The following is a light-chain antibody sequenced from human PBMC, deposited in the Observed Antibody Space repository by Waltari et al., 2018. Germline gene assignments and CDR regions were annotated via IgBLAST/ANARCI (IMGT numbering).Light chain of an antibody. CDR2: DAS. V-gene: IGKV3-11*01. CDR3: QQRFDWPGT. CDR1: QSVNSY. Sequence: IVFTQSPATLSFSPVERATLSCRASQSVNSYLACYQQKPGQAPRLLIYDASNRATGIPARFSASGSGTDFTLTISSLQPEDFAVYYCQQRFDWPGTFGQGTKLEIK. J-gene: IGKJ2*01.